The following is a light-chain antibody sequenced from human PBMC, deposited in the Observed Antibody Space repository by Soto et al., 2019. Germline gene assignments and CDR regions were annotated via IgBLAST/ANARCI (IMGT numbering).Light chain of an antibody. CDR1: QGIGSY. Sequence: DIQLTQSPSFLSASVGDRVTIICRASQGIGSYLAWYQQKPGKAPKLLIYAASTLRSGVPSRFSGGGSGTEFTLTISSLQPEDFATYYCQQVHTYPWTFGQGTKVEIK. J-gene: IGKJ1*01. CDR2: AAS. CDR3: QQVHTYPWT. V-gene: IGKV1-9*01.